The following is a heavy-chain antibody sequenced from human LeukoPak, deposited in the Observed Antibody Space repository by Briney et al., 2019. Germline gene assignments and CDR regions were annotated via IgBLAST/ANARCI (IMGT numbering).Heavy chain of an antibody. J-gene: IGHJ3*02. CDR1: GYTFTSYY. CDR3: GXXXXXXXXXPAEDAFDI. V-gene: IGHV1-46*01. D-gene: IGHD1-14*01. Sequence: AXGYTFTSYYMHWVRQAPGQGLEWMGIINPSGGSTSYAQKFQGRVTMTRDMSTSTVYMELRSLRSEDTAVYYCGXXXXXXXXXPAEDAFDIWGQGTMVTVSS. CDR2: INPSGGST.